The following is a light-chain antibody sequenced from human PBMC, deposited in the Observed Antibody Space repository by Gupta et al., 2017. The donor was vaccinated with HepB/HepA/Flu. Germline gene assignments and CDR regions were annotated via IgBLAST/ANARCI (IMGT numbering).Light chain of an antibody. CDR2: YNS. CDR3: QVWDGSSVHLV. V-gene: IGLV3-21*04. J-gene: IGLJ2*01. CDR1: NIGSRS. Sequence: SYVLAQPPSVSVAPGKTASISCGGHNIGSRSVNWYQQKPGQAPVLVIYYNSDRPSGIPERFSGSNSGNTATLTISRVEAGDEADYYCQVWDGSSVHLVFGGGTKLTVL.